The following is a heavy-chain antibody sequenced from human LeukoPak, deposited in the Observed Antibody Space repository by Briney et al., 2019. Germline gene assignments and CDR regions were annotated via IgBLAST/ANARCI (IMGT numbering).Heavy chain of an antibody. CDR2: IYTSGST. D-gene: IGHD1-1*01. Sequence: PSETLSLTCTVSGGSISSYYWSRIRQPPGKGLEWIGYIYTSGSTNYNPSLKSRVTISVDTSKNQFSLKLSSVTAADTAVYYCARTTWTTGHDYWGQGTLVTVSS. CDR1: GGSISSYY. CDR3: ARTTWTTGHDY. J-gene: IGHJ4*02. V-gene: IGHV4-4*09.